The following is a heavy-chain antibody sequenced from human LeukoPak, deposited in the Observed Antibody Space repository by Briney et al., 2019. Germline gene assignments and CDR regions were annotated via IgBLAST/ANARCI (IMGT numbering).Heavy chain of an antibody. Sequence: VASVKVSCKASGYTFTSYGISWVRQAPGQGLEWMGWISAYNGNTNYAQKLQGRVTMTTDTSTSTAYMELRSPRSDDTAVYYCARAVQVTTGGLFDYWGQGTLVTVSS. V-gene: IGHV1-18*01. CDR2: ISAYNGNT. J-gene: IGHJ4*02. CDR1: GYTFTSYG. CDR3: ARAVQVTTGGLFDY. D-gene: IGHD4-17*01.